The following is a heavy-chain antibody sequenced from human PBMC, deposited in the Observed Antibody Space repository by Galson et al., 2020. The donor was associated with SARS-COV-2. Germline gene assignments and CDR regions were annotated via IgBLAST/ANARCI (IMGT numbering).Heavy chain of an antibody. J-gene: IGHJ4*02. CDR2: IDSSSYYI. Sequence: GESLKISCAASGFTFSSYTMNWVRQAPGEGLEWVSSIDSSSYYIYYADSVKGRFTISRDNAKNSLYLQMNSLRAEDTAVYFCAKSACVVGATSSSACFDSWGQGTLITGSS. CDR1: GFTFSSYT. D-gene: IGHD1-26*01. V-gene: IGHV3-21*01. CDR3: AKSACVVGATSSSACFDS.